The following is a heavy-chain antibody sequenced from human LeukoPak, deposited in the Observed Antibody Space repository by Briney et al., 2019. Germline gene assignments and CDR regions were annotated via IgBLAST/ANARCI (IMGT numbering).Heavy chain of an antibody. J-gene: IGHJ6*02. CDR1: GYTFTGYY. Sequence: GASVKVSCKASGYTFTGYYMHWVRQAPGQGLEWMGWINPNSGGTNYAQKFQGRVTMTRDTSISTAYMELSRLRSDDTAVYYCARVMGGYRSSTSCYSLFYGMDVWGQGTTVTVSS. V-gene: IGHV1-2*02. CDR3: ARVMGGYRSSTSCYSLFYGMDV. CDR2: INPNSGGT. D-gene: IGHD2-2*01.